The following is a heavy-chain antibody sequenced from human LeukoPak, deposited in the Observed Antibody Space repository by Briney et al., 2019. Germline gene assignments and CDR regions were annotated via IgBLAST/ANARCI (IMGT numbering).Heavy chain of an antibody. V-gene: IGHV3-21*01. Sequence: GGSLRLSCAASGFTFSSYSMNWVRQAPGKGLEWVSAISSGSSYIYYADAVMGRFTISRDNAKNSLYLQMNSLRADDTAVYYCARDIGRVVDYWGQGTLVTVSS. CDR3: ARDIGRVVDY. J-gene: IGHJ4*02. D-gene: IGHD3-16*02. CDR2: ISSGSSYI. CDR1: GFTFSSYS.